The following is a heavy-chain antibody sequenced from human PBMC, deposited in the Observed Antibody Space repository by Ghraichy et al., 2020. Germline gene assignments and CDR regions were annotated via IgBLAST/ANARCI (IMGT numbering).Heavy chain of an antibody. CDR3: AKGFTMISGYFDY. CDR1: GFTFSSYA. D-gene: IGHD3-22*01. CDR2: ISGSGGST. V-gene: IGHV3-23*01. J-gene: IGHJ4*02. Sequence: GESLNISCAASGFTFSSYAMSWVRQAPGKGLEWVSAISGSGGSTYYADSVKGRFTISRDNSKNTLYLQMNSLRAEDTAVYYCAKGFTMISGYFDYWGQGTLVTVSS.